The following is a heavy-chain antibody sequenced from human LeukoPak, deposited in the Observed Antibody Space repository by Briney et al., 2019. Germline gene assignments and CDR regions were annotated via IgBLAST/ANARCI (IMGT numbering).Heavy chain of an antibody. D-gene: IGHD6-19*01. CDR2: ISGSGGSP. V-gene: IGHV3-23*01. CDR1: GFTFGSYA. CDR3: ARDHPGSGWYVDY. Sequence: GGSLRLSCAASGFTFGSYAMGWVRQPPGKGLEWVSGISGSGGSPYYTDSVKGRFTISKDNSKDTLYLQMNSLRDEDTAVYYCARDHPGSGWYVDYWGQGILVTVSS. J-gene: IGHJ4*02.